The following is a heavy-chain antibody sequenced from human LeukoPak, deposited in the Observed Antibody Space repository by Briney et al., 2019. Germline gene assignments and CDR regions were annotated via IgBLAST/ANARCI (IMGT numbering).Heavy chain of an antibody. CDR1: GGSISSYY. V-gene: IGHV4-59*08. CDR3: ARLWDGSTFDY. D-gene: IGHD3-10*01. Sequence: SETLSLTCTVSGGSISSYYWSWIRRPPGKGLEWTGYIYYSGSTNYNPSLKSRVTISVDTSKNQFSLKLSSVTAADTAVYYCARLWDGSTFDYWGQGTLATVSS. J-gene: IGHJ4*02. CDR2: IYYSGST.